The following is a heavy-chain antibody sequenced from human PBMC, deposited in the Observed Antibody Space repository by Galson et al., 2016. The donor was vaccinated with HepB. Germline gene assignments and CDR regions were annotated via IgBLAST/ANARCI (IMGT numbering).Heavy chain of an antibody. CDR3: AREYVATILDY. Sequence: SLRLSCAASGFTFSLHNMNWVRQAPGKGLEWVSSITGSSSHIYYADSLKGRFTISRDNAKNSMYLQMNSLRSEDTAVYYCAREYVATILDYWGQGTLVTVSS. J-gene: IGHJ4*02. CDR1: GFTFSLHN. D-gene: IGHD5-12*01. CDR2: ITGSSSHI. V-gene: IGHV3-21*04.